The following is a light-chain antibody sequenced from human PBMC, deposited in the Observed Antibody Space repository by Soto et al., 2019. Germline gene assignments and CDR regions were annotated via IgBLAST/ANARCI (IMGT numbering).Light chain of an antibody. J-gene: IGLJ1*01. CDR1: SRDVGCHNF. CDR3: SSYTSSYTYV. CDR2: DVS. V-gene: IGLV2-14*03. Sequence: QSVLTQPASVCGSPGQSVTVSCAGTSRDVGCHNFVSWYQQHPGKAPQLMIYDVSSRPSGVSNRFSGSKSGNTASLTISWLQAEDEADYYCSSYTSSYTYVFGTGTKVTVL.